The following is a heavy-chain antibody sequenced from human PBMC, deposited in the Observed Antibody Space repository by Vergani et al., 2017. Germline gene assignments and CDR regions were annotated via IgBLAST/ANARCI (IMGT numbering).Heavy chain of an antibody. CDR2: ISSSSSYI. D-gene: IGHD6-13*01. CDR1: GFTFSSYS. CDR3: ARGGIGYSSSWYPYYFDY. V-gene: IGHV3-21*01. J-gene: IGHJ4*02. Sequence: EVQLMESGGGLVKPGGSLRLSCAASGFTFSSYSMNWVRQAPGKGLEWVSSISSSSSYIYYADSVKGRFTISRDNAKNSLYLQMNSLRAEDTAVYYCARGGIGYSSSWYPYYFDYWGQGTLVTVSS.